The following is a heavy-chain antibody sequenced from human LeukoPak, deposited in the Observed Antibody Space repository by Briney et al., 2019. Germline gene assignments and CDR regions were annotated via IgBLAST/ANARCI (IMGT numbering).Heavy chain of an antibody. CDR2: VRSKEFGGTT. CDR3: SRALTYTGSLYYFDY. V-gene: IGHV3-49*04. D-gene: IGHD1-26*01. J-gene: IGHJ4*02. Sequence: PGGSLRLSCAASGFTFSSYAMSWVRQAPGKGLEWVGFVRSKEFGGTTEYAASVKGRFTISRDDSRSIAYLQMNSLKTEDTAVYYCSRALTYTGSLYYFDYWGQGTLVTVSS. CDR1: GFTFSSYA.